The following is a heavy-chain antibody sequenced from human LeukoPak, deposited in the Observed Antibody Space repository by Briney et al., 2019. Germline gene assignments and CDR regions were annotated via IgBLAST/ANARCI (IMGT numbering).Heavy chain of an antibody. D-gene: IGHD3-10*01. CDR1: GYTFTGCY. Sequence: EASVKVSCKASGYTFTGCYMHWVRQAPGQGLEWMGWINPNSGGTNYAQKFQGRVTMTRDTSISTAYMELSRLRSDDTAVYYCARVPRGKWFGEGPRWGQGTLVTVSS. V-gene: IGHV1-2*02. CDR2: INPNSGGT. CDR3: ARVPRGKWFGEGPR. J-gene: IGHJ4*02.